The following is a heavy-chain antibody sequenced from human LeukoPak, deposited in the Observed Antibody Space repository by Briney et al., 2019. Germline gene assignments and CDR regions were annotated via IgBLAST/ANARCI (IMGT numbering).Heavy chain of an antibody. V-gene: IGHV3-7*01. Sequence: GGSLRLSCAASGFAFSNNWMTWVRQAPGKGLEWLANIKEDGSAKYYVDSVKGRFIISRDNAKNSLYLQMNGLRVEDTAVYFCARDHNDGYNFYWGQGAVVTVSS. CDR1: GFAFSNNW. CDR3: ARDHNDGYNFY. D-gene: IGHD3-22*01. J-gene: IGHJ4*02. CDR2: IKEDGSAK.